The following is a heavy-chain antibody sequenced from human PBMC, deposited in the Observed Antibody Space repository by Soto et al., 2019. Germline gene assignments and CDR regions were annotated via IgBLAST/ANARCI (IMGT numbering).Heavy chain of an antibody. V-gene: IGHV3-23*01. CDR1: GFTFSSYV. Sequence: GALRLSCAASGFTFSSYVMSWVRQAPGKGLEWVSDISGGGGSTYYADSVKGRFTVSRDNSKNMVYLQMNSLRAEDTAIYYCAKDRYYDLLSGYYSDPSMGQWGQGTPVTVSS. CDR3: AKDRYYDLLSGYYSDPSMGQ. D-gene: IGHD3-3*01. CDR2: ISGGGGST. J-gene: IGHJ4*02.